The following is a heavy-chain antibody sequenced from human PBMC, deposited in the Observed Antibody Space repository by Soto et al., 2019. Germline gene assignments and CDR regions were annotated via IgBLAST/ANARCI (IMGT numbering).Heavy chain of an antibody. CDR1: GVTLSKFD. D-gene: IGHD2-15*01. CDR2: IASDGIDK. V-gene: IGHV3-30-3*01. J-gene: IGHJ6*02. CDR3: ARGDQSDILLRYYDIDV. Sequence: QGQLVESGGGVVQPVTSLRLSCGTPGVTLSKFDMHWLRQTPDKRVQRVAFIASDGIDKYYSGSVKGRVTVSRDKSKSTVSLEMNNLRLDDTATYFCARGDQSDILLRYYDIDVWGVGATVTISS.